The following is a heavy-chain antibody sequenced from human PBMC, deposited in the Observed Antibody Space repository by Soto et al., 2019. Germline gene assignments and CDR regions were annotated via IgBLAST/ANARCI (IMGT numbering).Heavy chain of an antibody. V-gene: IGHV4-31*11. CDR2: IYYSGST. D-gene: IGHD4-17*01. Sequence: SETLSLTCAVSGGSISSGGYYWSWIRQHPGKGLEWIGYIYYSGSTYYNPSLKSRVTISVDTSKNQFSLKLSSVTAADTAVYYCARDYGGTAFDIWGQGTMVTVSS. CDR1: GGSISSGGYY. J-gene: IGHJ3*02. CDR3: ARDYGGTAFDI.